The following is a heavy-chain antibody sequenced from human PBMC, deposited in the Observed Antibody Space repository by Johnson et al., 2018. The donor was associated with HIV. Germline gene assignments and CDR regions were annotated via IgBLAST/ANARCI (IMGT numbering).Heavy chain of an antibody. Sequence: VQLVESGGGLVQPGGSLRLSCAASGFTFSTYAMSWVRQAPGKGLEWVSGINWNGGATGYADSVKGRFTISRDNSKNTLYLQMNSLRAEDTAVYYCAKEQWFGEVFPAFDIWGQGTMVTVSS. CDR3: AKEQWFGEVFPAFDI. CDR2: INWNGGAT. D-gene: IGHD3-10*01. J-gene: IGHJ3*02. V-gene: IGHV3-23*04. CDR1: GFTFSTYA.